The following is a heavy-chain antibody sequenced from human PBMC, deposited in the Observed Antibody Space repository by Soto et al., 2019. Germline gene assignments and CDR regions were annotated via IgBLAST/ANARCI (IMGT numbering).Heavy chain of an antibody. CDR3: AREQAAGTDYYYGMDV. D-gene: IGHD6-13*01. V-gene: IGHV1-2*04. J-gene: IGHJ6*02. CDR1: GYTFTGYY. CDR2: VNPNSGGT. Sequence: ASVKVSCKASGYTFTGYYVHWVRQAPGQGLEWMGWVNPNSGGTNYAQKFQGWVTMTRDTSISTAYMELSRLRSDDTAVYYCAREQAAGTDYYYGMDVWGQGTTVTVSS.